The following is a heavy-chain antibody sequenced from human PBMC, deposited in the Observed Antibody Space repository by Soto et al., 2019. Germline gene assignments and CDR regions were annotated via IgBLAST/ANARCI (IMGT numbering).Heavy chain of an antibody. Sequence: EVQLVESGGGLIQPGGSLRLYCAASGFTFSSSEMYWVRQAPGKGLGWVSYIHPSGQPIFYADSVKGRFTISRDNAKNSLYLQMSSLRAEDSAVYYCARRASRWGQGTMVTVSS. J-gene: IGHJ3*01. CDR2: IHPSGQPI. V-gene: IGHV3-48*03. CDR3: ARRASR. CDR1: GFTFSSSE. D-gene: IGHD1-26*01.